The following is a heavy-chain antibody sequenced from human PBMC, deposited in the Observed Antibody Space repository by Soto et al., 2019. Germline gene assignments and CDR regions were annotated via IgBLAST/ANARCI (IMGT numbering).Heavy chain of an antibody. CDR2: IKSKNDGGSA. D-gene: IGHD2-21*01. V-gene: IGHV3-15*01. CDR1: RFSFTNAW. Sequence: EVQLVESGGGFVQPGGSLRLSCVASRFSFTNAWMSWVRQAPGKGPEWVGRIKSKNDGGSADYAAPAKGTFTISSDDTQITPYLDTDSLKSEDTRLNDCSTDIGVDGVDMWGQANAVTASS. J-gene: IGHJ6*02. CDR3: STDIGVDGVDM.